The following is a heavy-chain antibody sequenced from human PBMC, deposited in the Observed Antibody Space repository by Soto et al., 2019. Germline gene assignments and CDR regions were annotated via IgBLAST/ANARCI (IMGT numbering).Heavy chain of an antibody. CDR1: GFTFSSYG. CDR3: AKVGARAIHGPTYGMDV. J-gene: IGHJ6*02. D-gene: IGHD1-26*01. Sequence: QVQLVESGGGVVQPGRSLRLSCAASGFTFSSYGMHWVRQAPGKGLEWVAVISYDGSNKYYADSVKGRFTISRDNSKNPLYLQMNSLRAEDTAVYYCAKVGARAIHGPTYGMDVWGQGTTVTVSS. V-gene: IGHV3-30*18. CDR2: ISYDGSNK.